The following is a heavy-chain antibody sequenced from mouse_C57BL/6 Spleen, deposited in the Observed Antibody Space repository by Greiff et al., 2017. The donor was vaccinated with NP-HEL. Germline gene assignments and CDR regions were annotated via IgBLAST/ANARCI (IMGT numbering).Heavy chain of an antibody. CDR3: ARATTVVAYGGYAMDY. Sequence: EVKLVESGGGLVKPGGSLKLSCAASGFTFSDYGMHWVRQAPEKGLEWVAYISSGSSTIYYADTVKGRFTISRDNAKNTLFLQMTSLRSEDTAMYYCARATTVVAYGGYAMDYWGQGTSVTVSS. V-gene: IGHV5-17*01. CDR1: GFTFSDYG. CDR2: ISSGSSTI. J-gene: IGHJ4*01. D-gene: IGHD1-1*01.